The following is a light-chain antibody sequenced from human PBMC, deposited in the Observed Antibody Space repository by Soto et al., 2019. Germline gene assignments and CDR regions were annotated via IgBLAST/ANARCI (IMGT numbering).Light chain of an antibody. V-gene: IGLV2-14*01. CDR1: SSDVGGYNY. J-gene: IGLJ1*01. CDR2: EVS. Sequence: QSALTQPASVSGSPGQSITISCTGTSSDVGGYNYVSWYQQHPGKAPKLMIYEVSNRPSRVSNRFSGSKSGNTASLTISGLQAEDEADYYCAAWDDILNGYVFGDGTKVTVL. CDR3: AAWDDILNGYV.